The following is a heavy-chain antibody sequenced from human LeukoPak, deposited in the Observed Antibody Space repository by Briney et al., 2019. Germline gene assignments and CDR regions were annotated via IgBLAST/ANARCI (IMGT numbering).Heavy chain of an antibody. V-gene: IGHV1-69*13. D-gene: IGHD3-22*01. CDR3: ARHSGYHSTMYLDY. J-gene: IGHJ4*02. CDR1: GGTFSSYA. Sequence: SVKVSCKASGGTFSSYAISWVRQAPGQGLEWMGGIIPIFGTANYAQKFQGRVTITADESMSTIYMELSSLRSGDTAVYYCARHSGYHSTMYLDYWGQGTLVTVSS. CDR2: IIPIFGTA.